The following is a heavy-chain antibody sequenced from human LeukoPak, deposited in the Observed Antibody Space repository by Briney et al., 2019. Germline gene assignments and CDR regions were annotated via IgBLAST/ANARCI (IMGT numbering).Heavy chain of an antibody. D-gene: IGHD2-21*01. CDR3: AKDSHITRGY. V-gene: IGHV3-23*01. J-gene: IGHJ4*02. CDR2: ISAGFST. CDR1: GFTFPNFD. Sequence: GGSLRLSCEASGFTFPNFDMTWVRQAPGKGLEWVSGISAGFSTYYADSVRGRFTISRDNSKNTLYLQMNSLRADDTAVYYCAKDSHITRGYRGQGILVTVSS.